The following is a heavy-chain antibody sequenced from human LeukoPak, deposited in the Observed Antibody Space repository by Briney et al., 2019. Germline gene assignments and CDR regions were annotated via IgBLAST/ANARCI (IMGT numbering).Heavy chain of an antibody. D-gene: IGHD3-10*01. V-gene: IGHV3-23*01. CDR1: GFAFSSYA. CDR2: ISGSGGST. Sequence: PGGSLRLSCAASGFAFSSYAMSWVRQAPGKGLEWVSAISGSGGSTYYADSVKGRFTISRDNSKNTLYLQMNSLRAEDTAVYYCAKGEIWFGELSAFDIWGQGTMVTVSS. CDR3: AKGEIWFGELSAFDI. J-gene: IGHJ3*02.